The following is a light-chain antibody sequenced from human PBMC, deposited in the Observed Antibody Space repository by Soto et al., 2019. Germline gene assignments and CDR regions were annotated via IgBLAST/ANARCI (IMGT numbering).Light chain of an antibody. CDR3: QQSFTTASIT. Sequence: DLQMTQYPSSLSASVGDRVTITCRASQSISRNLNWYQHKPGKAPKLLIYAASSLQNGVPSRFRGGGSGTEFTLSINSLHPEDFGTYYCQQSFTTASITFGQGTRLEIK. CDR1: QSISRN. J-gene: IGKJ5*01. V-gene: IGKV1-39*01. CDR2: AAS.